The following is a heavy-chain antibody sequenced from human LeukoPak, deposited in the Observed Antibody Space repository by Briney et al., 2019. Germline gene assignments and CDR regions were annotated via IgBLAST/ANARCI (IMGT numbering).Heavy chain of an antibody. J-gene: IGHJ3*02. CDR3: ARPLRFLGWLLGAGVAHDAFDI. V-gene: IGHV4-38-2*02. CDR1: GYSISSGYY. CDR2: IYHSGST. D-gene: IGHD3-3*01. Sequence: PSETLSLTCTVSGYSISSGYYWGWIRQPPGKGLEWIGSIYHSGSTYYNPSLKSRVTMSVDTSKNQFSLKLSSVTAADTAVYYCARPLRFLGWLLGAGVAHDAFDIWGQGTMVTVSS.